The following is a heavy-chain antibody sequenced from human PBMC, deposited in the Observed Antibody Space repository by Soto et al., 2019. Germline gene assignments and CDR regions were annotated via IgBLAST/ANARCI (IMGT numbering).Heavy chain of an antibody. CDR3: AHSRCGGDCLQSYSSHYYYGMDV. D-gene: IGHD2-21*02. V-gene: IGHV2-5*02. CDR1: GFSLSTGGVG. CDR2: IYWDDDK. Sequence: KESGPSLVKPTQTLTLTCTFSGFSLSTGGVGVGWIRQPPGKALEWLALIYWDDDKRYSPSLRSRLTVTKDTSKNQVVLTMTNMYPVDTATYYCAHSRCGGDCLQSYSSHYYYGMDVWGQGTTVTVSS. J-gene: IGHJ6*02.